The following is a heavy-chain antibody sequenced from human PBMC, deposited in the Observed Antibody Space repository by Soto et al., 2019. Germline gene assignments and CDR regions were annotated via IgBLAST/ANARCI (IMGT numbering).Heavy chain of an antibody. D-gene: IGHD2-2*01. CDR3: AREGYCSSTSCYRDAFDI. Sequence: NPSETLSLTCTVSGGSISSYYWSWIRQPPGKGLEWIGYIYYSGSTNYNPSLKSRVTISVDTSKNQFSLKLSSVTAADTAVYYCAREGYCSSTSCYRDAFDIWGQGTMVTVSS. CDR2: IYYSGST. V-gene: IGHV4-59*01. J-gene: IGHJ3*02. CDR1: GGSISSYY.